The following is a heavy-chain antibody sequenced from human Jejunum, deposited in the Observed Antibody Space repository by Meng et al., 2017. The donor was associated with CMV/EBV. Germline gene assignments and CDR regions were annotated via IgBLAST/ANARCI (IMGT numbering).Heavy chain of an antibody. V-gene: IGHV7-4-1*02. Sequence: QVQLVQSGPELKKPXASVRGSGKASGYTFTSYAMNWVRQAPGQGLEGMGGINTNSGNPTYAQGFTGRFVFSLDTSVSTAYLQISSLKAEDTAVYYCARDKIAVAGITGDYWGQGTLVTVSS. CDR2: INTNSGNP. CDR1: GYTFTSYA. CDR3: ARDKIAVAGITGDY. J-gene: IGHJ4*02. D-gene: IGHD6-19*01.